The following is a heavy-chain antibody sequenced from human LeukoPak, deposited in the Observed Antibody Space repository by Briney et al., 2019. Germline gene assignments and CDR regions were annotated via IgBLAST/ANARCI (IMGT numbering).Heavy chain of an antibody. V-gene: IGHV4-61*02. CDR2: IYTSGST. CDR3: ARGYYDSSGYYILED. J-gene: IGHJ4*02. CDR1: GGSISSGSYY. Sequence: SETLSLTCTVSGGSISSGSYYWSWLRQPAGKGLEWIGRIYTSGSTNYNPSLKSRVTISVDTSKNQFSLKLSSVTAADTAVYYCARGYYDSSGYYILEDWGQGTLVTVSS. D-gene: IGHD3-22*01.